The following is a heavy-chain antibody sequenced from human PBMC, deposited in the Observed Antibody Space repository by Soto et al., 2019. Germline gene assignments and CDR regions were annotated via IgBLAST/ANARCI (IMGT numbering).Heavy chain of an antibody. D-gene: IGHD6-13*01. J-gene: IGHJ4*02. CDR1: GFTFSSYG. CDR2: IWYDGSNK. CDR3: ARDKEGVIAAAGTGPDY. Sequence: ESGGGVVQPGRSLRLSCAASGFTFSSYGMHWVRQAPGKGLEWVAVIWYDGSNKYYADSVKGRFTISRDNSKNTLYLQMNSLRAEDTAVYYCARDKEGVIAAAGTGPDYWGQGTLVTVSS. V-gene: IGHV3-33*01.